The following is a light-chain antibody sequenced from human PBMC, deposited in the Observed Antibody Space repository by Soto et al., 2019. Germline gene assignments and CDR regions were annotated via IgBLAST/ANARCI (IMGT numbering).Light chain of an antibody. CDR3: QQSYSTPRA. CDR1: QSISTF. V-gene: IGKV1-39*01. J-gene: IGKJ1*01. Sequence: DIQMTQSPSSLSASVGDRVSITCRASQSISTFLNWDQHKPGKAPRLLIYASSILESGVPSRFSGSGSGTDFTLPISRLQPEDFATDYCQQSYSTPRAVGQGTKV. CDR2: ASS.